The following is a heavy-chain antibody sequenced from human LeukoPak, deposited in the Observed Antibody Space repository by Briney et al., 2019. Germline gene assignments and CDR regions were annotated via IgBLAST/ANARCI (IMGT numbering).Heavy chain of an antibody. CDR3: AKDGHQVSSGYYFDY. V-gene: IGHV3-30*18. CDR2: ISYDGSNK. D-gene: IGHD3-22*01. J-gene: IGHJ4*02. CDR1: GFTFNSYG. Sequence: GGSLRLSCAASGFTFNSYGMHWVRQAPGKGLEWVAVISYDGSNKYYADSVKGRFTISRDNSKNTLYLQMNSLRAEDTAVYYCAKDGHQVSSGYYFDYWGQGTPVTVSS.